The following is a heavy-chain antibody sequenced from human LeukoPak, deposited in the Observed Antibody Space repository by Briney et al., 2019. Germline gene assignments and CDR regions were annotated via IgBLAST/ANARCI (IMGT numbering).Heavy chain of an antibody. CDR3: SRDLDCTVTTCFDGDDGFDI. CDR1: GFTFNICS. D-gene: IGHD2-8*02. Sequence: GGSLRLSCEASGFTFNICSMNWVRQVPGKGPEWVSSISSQSVYIYYADSVKGRFAISRDNAKKSLYLQMNSLTAEDTAVYFCSRDLDCTVTTCFDGDDGFDIWGRGTMVTVSS. V-gene: IGHV3-21*01. CDR2: ISSQSVYI. J-gene: IGHJ3*02.